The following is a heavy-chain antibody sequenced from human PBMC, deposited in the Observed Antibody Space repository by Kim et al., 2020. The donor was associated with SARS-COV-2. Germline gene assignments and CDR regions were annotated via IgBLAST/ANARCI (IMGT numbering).Heavy chain of an antibody. V-gene: IGHV4-34*01. D-gene: IGHD3-22*01. CDR2: INHSGST. J-gene: IGHJ6*02. CDR3: ARGYYDSSGYYPYYYYYYGMDV. Sequence: SETLSLTCAVYGGSFSGYYWSWIRQPPGKGLEWIGEINHSGSTNYNPSLKSRVTISVDTSKNQFSLKLSSVTAADTAVYYCARGYYDSSGYYPYYYYYYGMDVWGQGTTVTVSS. CDR1: GGSFSGYY.